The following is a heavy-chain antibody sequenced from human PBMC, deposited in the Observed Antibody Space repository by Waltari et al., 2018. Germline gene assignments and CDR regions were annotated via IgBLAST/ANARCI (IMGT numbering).Heavy chain of an antibody. V-gene: IGHV4-34*01. CDR1: GGSFSGYY. D-gene: IGHD7-27*01. CDR2: INHSGST. CDR3: ARGHYTRSLGFDY. Sequence: QVQLQQWGAGLLKPSETLSLTCAVYGGSFSGYYWSWIRQPPGKGLEWIGDINHSGSTYYNPYLKTLVTISPDTAKNHFSVRLSSVTAADTAVYYCARGHYTRSLGFDYWGQGTLVTVSS. J-gene: IGHJ4*02.